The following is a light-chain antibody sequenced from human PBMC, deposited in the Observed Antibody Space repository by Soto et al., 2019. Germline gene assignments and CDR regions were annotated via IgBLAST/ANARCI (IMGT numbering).Light chain of an antibody. J-gene: IGKJ4*01. CDR2: GAS. Sequence: DIQMTQSPSSLSASVGDRVTITCRASQNIGIYLNWYQQKPGKAPKFLIYGASTLQSGVPSRFSGSGSGTDFTLTISSLNPEAFATYYCQQVYSSLSFGGGTTVEI. V-gene: IGKV1-39*01. CDR1: QNIGIY. CDR3: QQVYSSLS.